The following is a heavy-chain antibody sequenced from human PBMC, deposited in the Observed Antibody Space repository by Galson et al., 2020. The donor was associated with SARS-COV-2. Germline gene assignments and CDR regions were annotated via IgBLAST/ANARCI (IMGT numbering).Heavy chain of an antibody. CDR2: INHSGST. CDR1: GGSFSGYY. J-gene: IGHJ4*02. V-gene: IGHV4-34*01. D-gene: IGHD4-17*01. Sequence: SETLSLTCAVYGGSFSGYYWSWIRQPPGKGLEWIGEINHSGSTNYNPSLKSRVTISVDTSKNQFSLKLSSVTAADTAVYYCARGLRARRFDYWGQGTLVTVSS. CDR3: ARGLRARRFDY.